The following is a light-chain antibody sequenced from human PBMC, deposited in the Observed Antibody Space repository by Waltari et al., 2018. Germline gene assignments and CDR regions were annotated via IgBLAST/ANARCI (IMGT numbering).Light chain of an antibody. CDR3: QQRRSWPLT. J-gene: IGKJ4*01. V-gene: IGKV3-11*01. Sequence: DIVLTQSPAILSLSPGERASLSCRASQSVSNYLACYQQKPGQAPTLLIYDTSNRATGIPARFSGSGFGTDFTLTISNLEPEDFAIYYCQQRRSWPLTFGGGTKVEIK. CDR1: QSVSNY. CDR2: DTS.